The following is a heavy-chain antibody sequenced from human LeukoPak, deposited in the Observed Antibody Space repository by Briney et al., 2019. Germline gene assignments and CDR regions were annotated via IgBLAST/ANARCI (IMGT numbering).Heavy chain of an antibody. CDR1: GGSISSYY. Sequence: PSETPSLTCTVSGGSISSYYWSWIRQPPGKGLEWIGYIYYSGSTNYNPSLKSRVTISVDTSKNQFSLKLSSVTAADTAVYYCARTIVPAAIPYYFDYWGQGTLVTVSS. CDR3: ARTIVPAAIPYYFDY. V-gene: IGHV4-59*08. J-gene: IGHJ4*02. CDR2: IYYSGST. D-gene: IGHD2-2*02.